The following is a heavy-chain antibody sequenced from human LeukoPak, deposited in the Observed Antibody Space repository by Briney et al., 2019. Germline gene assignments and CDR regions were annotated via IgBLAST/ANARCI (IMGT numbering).Heavy chain of an antibody. CDR3: ARRTGNLDY. CDR2: ISGSGSNI. CDR1: GFTFSDYY. D-gene: IGHD1-1*01. Sequence: GSLRPSCAASGFTFSDYYMSWIRQAPGKGLEWVSYISGSGSNIYYSDSVKGRFTISRDNAKSSLFLQMNSLRAEDTAVYYCARRTGNLDYWGQGTPVTVSS. J-gene: IGHJ4*02. V-gene: IGHV3-11*01.